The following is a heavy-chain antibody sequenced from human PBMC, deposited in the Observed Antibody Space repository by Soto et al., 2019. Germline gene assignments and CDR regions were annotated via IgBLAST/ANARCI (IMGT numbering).Heavy chain of an antibody. CDR2: IFSSGST. D-gene: IGHD5-12*01. V-gene: IGHV4-4*07. CDR3: AREGSYSAYNFAHGIQLWSFDF. J-gene: IGHJ4*02. Sequence: PSETLSLTCTVSGGSSNTFYWSWVRQPAGKGLEWIGRIFSSGSTNFNPSLESRVAMSVDTSKNHFSLNLSSVTAADMAVYYCAREGSYSAYNFAHGIQLWSFDFWGQGALVTVSS. CDR1: GGSSNTFY.